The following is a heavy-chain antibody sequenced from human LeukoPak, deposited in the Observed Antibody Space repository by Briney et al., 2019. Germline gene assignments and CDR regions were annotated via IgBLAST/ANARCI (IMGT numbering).Heavy chain of an antibody. J-gene: IGHJ5*02. CDR2: INHSGST. CDR3: ARGEDIVVVPAAIGWFDP. D-gene: IGHD2-2*01. CDR1: GGSFSGYY. V-gene: IGHV4-34*01. Sequence: PSETLSLTCAVYGGSFSGYYWSWIRQPPGKGLEWIGEINHSGSTNYNPSLKSRVTISVDTSKNQFSLKLSSVTAADTAVYYCARGEDIVVVPAAIGWFDPWGQGTLVTVSS.